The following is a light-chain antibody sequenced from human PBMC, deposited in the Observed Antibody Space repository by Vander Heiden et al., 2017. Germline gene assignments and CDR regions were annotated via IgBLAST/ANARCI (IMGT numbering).Light chain of an antibody. V-gene: IGLV3-10*01. J-gene: IGLJ3*02. CDR3: DTTDSSGNQGV. Sequence: SSEPTQPPSVSVSPGQTARLTCAGDALPKKFAYWYQQQSGQAPVLVIFEDTKRPSGIPKRFSGSSSGTLATLTISGAQVEDEADYYCDTTDSSGNQGVFGGGTKVTVL. CDR2: EDT. CDR1: ALPKKF.